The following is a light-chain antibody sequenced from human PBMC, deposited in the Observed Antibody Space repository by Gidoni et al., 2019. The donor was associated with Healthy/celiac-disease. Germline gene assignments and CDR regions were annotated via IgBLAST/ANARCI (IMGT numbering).Light chain of an antibody. CDR2: GAS. V-gene: IGKV1-39*01. CDR3: QQSYSTPLT. Sequence: DIQMTQSPASLSASVGDRFTITCRASQSISSYLNWYQQKPGKAHKLLIYGASSLQSGVPSRFSGSGSGTDFTLTISSLQPEDFATYYCQQSYSTPLTFGGGTKVEIK. CDR1: QSISSY. J-gene: IGKJ4*01.